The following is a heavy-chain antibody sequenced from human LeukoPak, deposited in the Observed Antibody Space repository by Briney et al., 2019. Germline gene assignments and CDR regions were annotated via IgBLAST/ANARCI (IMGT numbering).Heavy chain of an antibody. CDR3: AKDMYSSGWSYDAFDI. J-gene: IGHJ3*02. Sequence: PGGSLRLSCAASGFIFSSYAMSWVRQAPGKGLEWVSGISGAGGSTYYADSVKGRFTISRDNSKNTLYLQMNSLRAEDTAVYYCAKDMYSSGWSYDAFDIWGQGTMVTVSS. CDR2: ISGAGGST. D-gene: IGHD6-19*01. CDR1: GFIFSSYA. V-gene: IGHV3-23*01.